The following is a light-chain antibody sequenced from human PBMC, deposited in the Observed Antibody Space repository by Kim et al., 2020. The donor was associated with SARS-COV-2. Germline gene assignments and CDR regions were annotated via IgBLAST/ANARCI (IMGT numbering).Light chain of an antibody. Sequence: SVSPGQTAIITCSGDKLGDKYACWYQQKPGQSPVLVIYQDSKRPSGIPERFSGSNSGNTATLTIGGTQAMDEADYYCQAWDSSTVVFGGGTQLTVL. J-gene: IGLJ2*01. CDR1: KLGDKY. CDR2: QDS. CDR3: QAWDSSTVV. V-gene: IGLV3-1*01.